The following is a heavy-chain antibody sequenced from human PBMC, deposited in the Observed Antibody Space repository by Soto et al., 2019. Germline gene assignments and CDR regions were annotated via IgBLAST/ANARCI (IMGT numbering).Heavy chain of an antibody. Sequence: SVKVSCKASGGTFSSYAISWVRQAPGQGLEWMGGIIPIFGTANYAQKFQGRVTITADKSTSTAYMELSSLRSEDTAVYYCARVLGGVITTYYYYYGMDVWGQGTTVTVSS. V-gene: IGHV1-69*06. D-gene: IGHD3-3*01. CDR2: IIPIFGTA. J-gene: IGHJ6*02. CDR1: GGTFSSYA. CDR3: ARVLGGVITTYYYYYGMDV.